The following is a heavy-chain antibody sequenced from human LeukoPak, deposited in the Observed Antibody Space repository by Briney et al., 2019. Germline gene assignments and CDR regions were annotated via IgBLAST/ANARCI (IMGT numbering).Heavy chain of an antibody. CDR2: IRYDGSNK. J-gene: IGHJ4*02. CDR3: AKDDSREDIVVVPAATAFDY. V-gene: IGHV3-30*02. D-gene: IGHD2-2*01. CDR1: GFTSSSYG. Sequence: GGSLRLSCAASGFTSSSYGMHWVRQAPGKGLEWVAFIRYDGSNKYYADSVKGRFTISRDNSKNTLYLQMNSLRAEDTAVYYCAKDDSREDIVVVPAATAFDYWGQGTLVTVSS.